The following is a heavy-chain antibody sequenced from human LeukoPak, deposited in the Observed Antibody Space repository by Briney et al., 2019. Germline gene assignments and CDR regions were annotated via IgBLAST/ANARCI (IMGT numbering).Heavy chain of an antibody. Sequence: SETLSLTCTVSGGSVNSTSYYWGWIRQAPGKGLDWIGSVYYSGSTFYNPSLKSRVTISVDTSKNQFSLKLSSVTAADTAVYYCARVEYRGSRGCSVYCFDHWGQGSLVTVSS. CDR1: GGSVNSTSYY. D-gene: IGHD3-22*01. CDR2: VYYSGST. J-gene: IGHJ4*02. CDR3: ARVEYRGSRGCSVYCFDH. V-gene: IGHV4-39*07.